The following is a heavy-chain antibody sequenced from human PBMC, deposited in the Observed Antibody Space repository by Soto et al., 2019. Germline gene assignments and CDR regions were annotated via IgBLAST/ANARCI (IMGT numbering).Heavy chain of an antibody. CDR3: TRVGGEDILTGYYYFDY. D-gene: IGHD3-9*01. Sequence: GGSLRLSCTASGFTFGDYAMSWFRQAPGKGLEWVGFIRSKAYGGTTEYAASVKGRFTISRDDSKSIAHLQMNSLKTEDTAVYYCTRVGGEDILTGYYYFDYWGQGTLVTVSS. CDR1: GFTFGDYA. J-gene: IGHJ4*02. CDR2: IRSKAYGGTT. V-gene: IGHV3-49*03.